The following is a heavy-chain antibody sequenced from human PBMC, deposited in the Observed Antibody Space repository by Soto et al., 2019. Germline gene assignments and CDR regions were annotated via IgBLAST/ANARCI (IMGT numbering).Heavy chain of an antibody. Sequence: QVQLVESGGGVVQPGRSLRLSCAASGFTFSSYGMHWVRQAPGKGLEWVAVIWYDGSNKYYADSVKGRFTISRDNSKNTLYLQMNSLRAEEPAVYCCARGFGVYSVDYWGQGTLVTVSS. CDR1: GFTFSSYG. J-gene: IGHJ4*02. D-gene: IGHD4-17*01. V-gene: IGHV3-33*01. CDR3: ARGFGVYSVDY. CDR2: IWYDGSNK.